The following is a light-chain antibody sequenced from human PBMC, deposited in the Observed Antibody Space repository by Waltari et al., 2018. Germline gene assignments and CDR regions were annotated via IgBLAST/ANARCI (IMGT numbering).Light chain of an antibody. CDR1: QSVLYTDNNNNY. V-gene: IGKV4-1*01. Sequence: DIVMTQSPDSLAVSLGERATINCKSSQSVLYTDNNNNYLTWYQQKPGQSPQLLIYWASTRESGVPDRFIGSGSGTDFTLTISSLQAEDVAVYYCHQHYSTPYTFGQGTRLEIK. J-gene: IGKJ2*01. CDR3: HQHYSTPYT. CDR2: WAS.